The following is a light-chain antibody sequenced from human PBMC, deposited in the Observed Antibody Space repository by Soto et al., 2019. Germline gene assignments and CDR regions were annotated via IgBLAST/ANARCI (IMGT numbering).Light chain of an antibody. CDR2: EVS. CDR1: NSDIGSYNL. Sequence: QSALTQPASVSGSPGQSITISCTGTNSDIGSYNLVSWYQQHPGKAPKLMIYEVSKRPSGVSNHFSGSKSGNTASLTISGLQAEDEADYYCCSYAGSSTYVFGTGTKLTVL. CDR3: CSYAGSSTYV. V-gene: IGLV2-23*02. J-gene: IGLJ1*01.